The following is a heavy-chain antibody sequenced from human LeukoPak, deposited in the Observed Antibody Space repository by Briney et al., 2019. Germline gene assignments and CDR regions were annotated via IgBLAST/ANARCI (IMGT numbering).Heavy chain of an antibody. D-gene: IGHD3-9*01. Sequence: GGSLRLSCAASGFTFSSYGMHWVRQAPGKGLEWVAVIWYDGSNKYYADSVKGRFTISRDNSKNTLYLQMNSLRAEDTAVYYCAGNGRLLRYFDWSIDWFDPWGQGTLVTVSS. CDR1: GFTFSSYG. J-gene: IGHJ5*02. CDR3: AGNGRLLRYFDWSIDWFDP. CDR2: IWYDGSNK. V-gene: IGHV3-33*01.